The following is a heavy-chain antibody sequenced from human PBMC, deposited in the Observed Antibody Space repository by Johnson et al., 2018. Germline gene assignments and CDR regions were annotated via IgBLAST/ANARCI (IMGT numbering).Heavy chain of an antibody. CDR1: GFTFGDYT. V-gene: IGHV3-49*05. J-gene: IGHJ4*02. Sequence: VQLVQSGGGLVKPGRSLGLSCTASGFTFGDYTMSWFRQAPGKGLEWVGFIRSKTYGGTTEYAASVKGRFSISRDDSKSIAYLQMNSLKTEDTAVYYCTVYDSSGYYPFDYWGQGTLVTVSS. D-gene: IGHD3-22*01. CDR3: TVYDSSGYYPFDY. CDR2: IRSKTYGGTT.